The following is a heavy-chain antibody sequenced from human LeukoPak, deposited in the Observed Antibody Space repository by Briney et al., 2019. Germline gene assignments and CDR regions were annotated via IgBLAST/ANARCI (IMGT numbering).Heavy chain of an antibody. CDR3: ARDLSNLAVVVPAAISYFDY. D-gene: IGHD2-2*02. CDR2: ISSSSSTI. Sequence: GGSLRLSCAASGYTFSSYSMNWVRQAPGRGLEWVSYISSSSSTIYYADSVKSRFTISRDNAKNSLYLQMNSPRAEDTAVYYCARDLSNLAVVVPAAISYFDYWGQGTLVTVSS. V-gene: IGHV3-48*04. J-gene: IGHJ4*02. CDR1: GYTFSSYS.